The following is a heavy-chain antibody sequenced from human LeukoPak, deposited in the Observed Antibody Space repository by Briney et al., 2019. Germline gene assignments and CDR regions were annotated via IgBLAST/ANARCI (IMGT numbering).Heavy chain of an antibody. CDR3: ARGVWWLRFQFDY. Sequence: GGSLRLSCAASGFTVSSNYMSWVRQAPGKGLEWVSVIYSGGSTYYADSVKGRFTISRDNSKNTLYLQMNSLRAEDTAVYYCARGVWWLRFQFDYWGQGTLVTVSS. V-gene: IGHV3-66*01. J-gene: IGHJ4*02. CDR2: IYSGGST. D-gene: IGHD5-12*01. CDR1: GFTVSSNY.